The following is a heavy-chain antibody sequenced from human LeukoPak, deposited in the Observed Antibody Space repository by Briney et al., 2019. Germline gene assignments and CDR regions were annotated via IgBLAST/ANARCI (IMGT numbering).Heavy chain of an antibody. CDR3: ARAAPYSSSWYYFDY. D-gene: IGHD6-13*01. Sequence: SETLSLTCTVSGSSISSGGYYWSWIRQPPGKGLEWIGYIYHSGSTYYNPSLKSRVTISVDTSKNQFSLKLSSVTAADTAVYYCARAAPYSSSWYYFDYWGQGTLVTVSS. J-gene: IGHJ4*02. V-gene: IGHV4-30-2*01. CDR1: GSSISSGGYY. CDR2: IYHSGST.